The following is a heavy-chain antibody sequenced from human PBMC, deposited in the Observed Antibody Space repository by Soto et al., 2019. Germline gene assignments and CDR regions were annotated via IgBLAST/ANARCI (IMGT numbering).Heavy chain of an antibody. J-gene: IGHJ5*02. D-gene: IGHD3-22*01. V-gene: IGHV4-39*07. CDR3: AREGYYYDSSGYYLNWFDP. CDR1: GGSISSSSYY. Sequence: TSGTLSLTCTVSGGSISSSSYYWGWIRPAPGKGLEWIGSIYYSGSTNYNPSLKSRVTISVDTSKNQFSLKLSSVTAADTAVYYCAREGYYYDSSGYYLNWFDPWGQGTLVTVS. CDR2: IYYSGST.